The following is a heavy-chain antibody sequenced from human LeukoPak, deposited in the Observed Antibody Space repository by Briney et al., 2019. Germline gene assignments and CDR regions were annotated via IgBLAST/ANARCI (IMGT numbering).Heavy chain of an antibody. J-gene: IGHJ3*01. D-gene: IGHD5-24*01. CDR1: GYTFTSYG. CDR2: ISAYNGNT. V-gene: IGHV1-18*01. Sequence: ASVKVSCKASGYTFTSYGISWVRQAPGQGLEWMGWISAYNGNTNYAQKLQGRVTMTTDTSTSTAYMELRSLRSDDTAVYYCGRYEGRPWLGDDAFDLWGQGTMVTVSS. CDR3: GRYEGRPWLGDDAFDL.